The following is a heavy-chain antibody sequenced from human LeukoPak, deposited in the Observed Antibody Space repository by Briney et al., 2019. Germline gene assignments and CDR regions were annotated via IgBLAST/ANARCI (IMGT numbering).Heavy chain of an antibody. D-gene: IGHD3-10*01. CDR3: ARGGGYNWFDP. CDR1: GGSFSGYY. J-gene: IGHJ5*02. V-gene: IGHV4-34*01. CDR2: INHSGST. Sequence: SETLSLACAVYGGSFSGYYWSWIRQPPGKGLEWIGEINHSGSTNYNPSLKSRVTISVDTSKNQFSLKLSSVTAADTAVYYCARGGGYNWFDPWGQGTLVTVSS.